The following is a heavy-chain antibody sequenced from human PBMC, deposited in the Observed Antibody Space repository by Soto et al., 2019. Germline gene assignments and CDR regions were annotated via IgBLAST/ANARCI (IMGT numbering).Heavy chain of an antibody. Sequence: GGSLRLSCAASGFTFSSYAMSWVRQAPGKGLEWVSAISGSGGSTYYADSVKGRFTISRDNSKNTLYLQMNNLRAEDTAVYYCAELPYHDFWSGFNLAYWGQETLVTVSS. J-gene: IGHJ4*02. CDR2: ISGSGGST. D-gene: IGHD3-3*01. CDR3: AELPYHDFWSGFNLAY. CDR1: GFTFSSYA. V-gene: IGHV3-23*01.